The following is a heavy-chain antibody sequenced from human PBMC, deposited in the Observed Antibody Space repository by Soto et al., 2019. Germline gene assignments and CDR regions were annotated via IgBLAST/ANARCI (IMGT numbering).Heavy chain of an antibody. CDR1: GYTFTSYG. V-gene: IGHV1-18*01. J-gene: IGHJ3*02. CDR2: ISAYNGNT. CDR3: AREDRYCSGGSCYPYDAFDI. Sequence: QVQLVQSGAEVKKPGASVKVSCKASGYTFTSYGIIWVRQAPGQGLEWMGWISAYNGNTNYAQKLQGRVTMTTDTSTSTAYMELRSLRSDDTAVYYCAREDRYCSGGSCYPYDAFDIWGQGTMVTVSS. D-gene: IGHD2-15*01.